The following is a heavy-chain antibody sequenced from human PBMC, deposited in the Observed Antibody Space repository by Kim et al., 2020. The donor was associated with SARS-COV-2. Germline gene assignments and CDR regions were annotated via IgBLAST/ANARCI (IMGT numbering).Heavy chain of an antibody. J-gene: IGHJ4*02. Sequence: GGITYYADSLKGRFTITRDNSKNTLYLQMNSPRAEDTAVYYCARVIGSVFWGQGTLVTVSS. V-gene: IGHV3-53*01. CDR3: ARVIGSVF. CDR2: GGIT. D-gene: IGHD2-8*01.